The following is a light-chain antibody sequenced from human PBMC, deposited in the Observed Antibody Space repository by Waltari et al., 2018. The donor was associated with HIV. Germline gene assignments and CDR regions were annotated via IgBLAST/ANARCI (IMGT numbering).Light chain of an antibody. CDR3: HSRDSSGYHVV. CDR2: GRN. J-gene: IGLJ2*01. CDR1: SLRSYD. V-gene: IGLV3-19*01. Sequence: SSNLTQDASVSVALGQTVRITCQGDSLRSYDASWYQQQPGQAPVVVFFGRNNRPSGIPDRFSGASSGNTASLTITGAQAEDEADYYCHSRDSSGYHVVFGGGTKVTVL.